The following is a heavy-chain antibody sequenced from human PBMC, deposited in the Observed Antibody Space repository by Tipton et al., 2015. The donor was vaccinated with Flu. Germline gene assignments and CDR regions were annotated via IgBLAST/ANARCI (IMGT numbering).Heavy chain of an antibody. CDR3: ARVSDYVDYVLDS. J-gene: IGHJ4*02. CDR1: GDSVSSYSAA. V-gene: IGHV6-1*01. Sequence: GLVKPSQTLSLTCAISGDSVSSYSAAWNWVRQSPSRGLEWLGRTYHRYKWYTDYADSVKSRITISPDTSKNQFSLQLNSVTPEDTAVYYCARVSDYVDYVLDSWGQGTLVTVSS. CDR2: TYHRYKWYT. D-gene: IGHD4-17*01.